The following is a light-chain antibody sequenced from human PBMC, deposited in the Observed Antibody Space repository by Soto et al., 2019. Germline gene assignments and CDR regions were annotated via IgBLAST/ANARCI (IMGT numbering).Light chain of an antibody. CDR3: SSYTTTSALVL. Sequence: QSVLTQPASVSGSPGQSITISCTGTTSDVGDYNYVSWYQQHPGKAPKIIIYEVTNRPSGVSSRFSGSKSGNTASLTISGLQAEDEADYYCSSYTTTSALVLFGGGTKLTVL. V-gene: IGLV2-14*01. J-gene: IGLJ2*01. CDR2: EVT. CDR1: TSDVGDYNY.